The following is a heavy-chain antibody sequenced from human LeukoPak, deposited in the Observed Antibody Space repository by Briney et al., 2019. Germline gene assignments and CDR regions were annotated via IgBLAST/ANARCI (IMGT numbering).Heavy chain of an antibody. J-gene: IGHJ4*02. CDR1: GFTFSNYW. V-gene: IGHV3-74*01. CDR3: ARVRWGGLYYFDY. CDR2: INNDGSST. Sequence: PGGSLRLSCAASGFTFSNYWMHWVRQAPGKGLVWVSSINNDGSSTNYADSVKGRFTISRDNAKNTLNLQMNSLRAEDTAVYYCARVRWGGLYYFDYWGQGTLVTVSS. D-gene: IGHD3-16*01.